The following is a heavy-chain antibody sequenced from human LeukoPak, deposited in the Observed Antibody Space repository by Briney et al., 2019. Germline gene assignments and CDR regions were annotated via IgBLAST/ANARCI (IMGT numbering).Heavy chain of an antibody. CDR2: ISAYNGNT. Sequence: ASVKVSCKASGYTFTSYGISWVRQAPGQGLEWMGWISAYNGNTNYAQKLQGRVTMTTDTSTSTAYMELRSLRSDDTAVYYCARDPAYGDYDPPYFDYWGQGTLVTVSS. CDR1: GYTFTSYG. V-gene: IGHV1-18*01. CDR3: ARDPAYGDYDPPYFDY. J-gene: IGHJ4*02. D-gene: IGHD4-17*01.